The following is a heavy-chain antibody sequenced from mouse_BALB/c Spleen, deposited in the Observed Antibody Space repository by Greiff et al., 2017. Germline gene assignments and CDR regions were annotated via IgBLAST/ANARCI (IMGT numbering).Heavy chain of an antibody. V-gene: IGHV5-6-5*01. J-gene: IGHJ2*01. CDR1: GFTFSSYA. D-gene: IGHD2-4*01. CDR3: ARGGNMIYFDY. CDR2: ISSGGST. Sequence: EVKLVESGGGLVKPGGSLKLSCAASGFTFSSYAMSWVRQTPEKRLEWVASISSGGSTYYPDSVKGRFTISRDNARNILYLQMSSLRSEDTAMYYCARGGNMIYFDYWGQGTTLTVSS.